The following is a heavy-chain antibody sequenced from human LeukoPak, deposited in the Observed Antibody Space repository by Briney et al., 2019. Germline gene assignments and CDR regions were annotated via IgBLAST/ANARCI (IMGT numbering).Heavy chain of an antibody. CDR1: DGSISSGSYY. CDR3: ARLRANYADY. CDR2: IYTSGST. J-gene: IGHJ4*02. V-gene: IGHV4-61*02. D-gene: IGHD1-7*01. Sequence: PSQTLSLTCTVSDGSISSGSYYWSWIRQPAGKGLEWIGRIYTSGSTNYNPSLKSRVTISVDTSKNQFSLKLSSVTAADTAVYYCARLRANYADYWGQGTLVTVSS.